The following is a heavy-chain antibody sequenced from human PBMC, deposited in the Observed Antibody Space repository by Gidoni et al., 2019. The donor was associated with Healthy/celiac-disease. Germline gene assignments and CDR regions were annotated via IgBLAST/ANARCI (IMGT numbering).Heavy chain of an antibody. CDR2: IKSKTDGGTT. J-gene: IGHJ4*02. Sequence: EVQLVESGGGWVKPGGSLRLPCAASGFTFGNAWMSWVRQAPGKGLEWVGRIKSKTDGGTTDYAAPVKGRFTISRDDSKNTLYLQMNSLKTEDTAVYYCTTDSQNLWFGELLFPFDYWGQGTLVTVSS. D-gene: IGHD3-10*01. CDR3: TTDSQNLWFGELLFPFDY. CDR1: GFTFGNAW. V-gene: IGHV3-15*01.